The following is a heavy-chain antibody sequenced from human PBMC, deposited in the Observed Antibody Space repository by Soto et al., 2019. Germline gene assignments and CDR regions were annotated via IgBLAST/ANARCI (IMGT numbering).Heavy chain of an antibody. Sequence: QVQLQESGPGLVKPSQTLSLTCTVSGGSISSGDYYWSWIRQPPGKGLEWIGYIYYSWSTYYNPSLKSRVTISVDTSKNQFSLKLSSVTAADTAVYYCARAEGVDFWSRTPTLYYFDYWGQGTLVTVSS. CDR3: ARAEGVDFWSRTPTLYYFDY. J-gene: IGHJ4*02. D-gene: IGHD3-3*01. CDR2: IYYSWST. V-gene: IGHV4-30-4*01. CDR1: GGSISSGDYY.